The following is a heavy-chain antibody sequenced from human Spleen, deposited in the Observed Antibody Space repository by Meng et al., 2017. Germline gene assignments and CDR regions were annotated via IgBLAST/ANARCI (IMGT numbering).Heavy chain of an antibody. CDR3: ARGPTTMAHDFDY. CDR2: IYYCGNT. V-gene: IGHV4-39*02. J-gene: IGHJ4*02. Sequence: SETLSLTCTVSGGSISSSSYYWGWIRQPPGKGLDWIGSIYYCGNTYYNPSLKSRVTISVDTSQNNLSLKLSSVTAADSAVYYCARGPTTMAHDFDYWGQGTLVTVSS. CDR1: GGSISSSSYY. D-gene: IGHD4-11*01.